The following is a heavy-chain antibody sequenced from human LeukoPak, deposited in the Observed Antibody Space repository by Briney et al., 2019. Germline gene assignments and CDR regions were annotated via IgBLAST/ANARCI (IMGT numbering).Heavy chain of an antibody. Sequence: ASVKVSCKASGYTFTSYGISWVRQAPGQGLEWMGWISAYNGNTNYAQKLQGRVTMTTDTSTSTAYMELRSLRSDDTAVYYCARFDSSGYYQDWFDPWGQGTLVTVSS. CDR1: GYTFTSYG. D-gene: IGHD3-22*01. V-gene: IGHV1-18*01. CDR2: ISAYNGNT. CDR3: ARFDSSGYYQDWFDP. J-gene: IGHJ5*02.